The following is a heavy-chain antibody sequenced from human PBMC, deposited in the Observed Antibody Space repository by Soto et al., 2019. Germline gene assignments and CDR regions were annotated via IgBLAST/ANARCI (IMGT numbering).Heavy chain of an antibody. J-gene: IGHJ6*02. CDR2: INHSGST. V-gene: IGHV4-34*01. CDR1: GGYFSGYY. D-gene: IGHD3-10*01. Sequence: SETMSLTCAVYGGYFSGYYWSWIRQHTGKGLEWIGEINHSGSTNYNPSLKSRVTISVDTSKNQFSLKLSSVTAADTAMYYCASLQRGSGSYFYYYYGMDVWGQGTTVTVSS. CDR3: ASLQRGSGSYFYYYYGMDV.